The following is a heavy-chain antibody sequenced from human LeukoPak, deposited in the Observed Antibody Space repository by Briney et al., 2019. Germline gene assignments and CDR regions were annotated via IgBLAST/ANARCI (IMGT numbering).Heavy chain of an antibody. D-gene: IGHD4-17*01. Sequence: GGSLRLSCAASGFTFSNYAMTWVRQAPGKGLEWVSSISSSSSYIYYADSVKGRFTISRDNAKNSLYLQMNSLRAEDTAVYYCARDRRQMTTVTAFDYWGQGTLVTVSS. J-gene: IGHJ4*02. CDR2: ISSSSSYI. V-gene: IGHV3-21*01. CDR3: ARDRRQMTTVTAFDY. CDR1: GFTFSNYA.